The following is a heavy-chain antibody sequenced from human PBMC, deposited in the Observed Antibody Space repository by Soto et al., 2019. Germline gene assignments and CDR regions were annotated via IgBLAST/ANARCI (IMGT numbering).Heavy chain of an antibody. J-gene: IGHJ4*02. CDR1: GYTFTSYG. D-gene: IGHD2-15*01. Sequence: GASVKVSCKASGYTFTSYGISCVRQAPGQGLEWMGWISAYNGNTNYAQKLQGRVTMTTDTSTSTAYMELRSLRSDDTTVYYCVVAAQPYYFDYWGQGTLVTVSS. CDR3: VVAAQPYYFDY. CDR2: ISAYNGNT. V-gene: IGHV1-18*01.